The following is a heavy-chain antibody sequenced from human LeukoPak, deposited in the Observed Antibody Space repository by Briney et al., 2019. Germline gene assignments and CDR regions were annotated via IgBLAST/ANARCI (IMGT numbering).Heavy chain of an antibody. D-gene: IGHD6-13*01. J-gene: IGHJ5*02. Sequence: PSETLSLTCAVYDESFNDYYWSWIRQPPGKGLEWIGEIHHSGSTNYNPSLKSRVTISVDTSKNQFSLKLSSVTAADTAVYYCARLAAAGTGGLDPWGQGTLVTVSS. V-gene: IGHV4-34*01. CDR3: ARLAAAGTGGLDP. CDR1: DESFNDYY. CDR2: IHHSGST.